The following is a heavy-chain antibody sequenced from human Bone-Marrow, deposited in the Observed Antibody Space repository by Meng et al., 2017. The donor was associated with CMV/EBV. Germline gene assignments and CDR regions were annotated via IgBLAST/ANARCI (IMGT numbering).Heavy chain of an antibody. D-gene: IGHD2-2*01. CDR2: IYYSGST. CDR1: GVSVSTVAYY. CDR3: ARGPPPALVVVPAAKNWFDP. Sequence: GSLRLSCSVSGVSVSTVAYYWSWIRQPPGRGLEWIGSIYYSGSTYYNPSLKSRVTISVDTSKNQFSLKLSSVTAADTAVYYCARGPPPALVVVPAAKNWFDPCGQGTLVTVSS. J-gene: IGHJ5*02. V-gene: IGHV4-39*07.